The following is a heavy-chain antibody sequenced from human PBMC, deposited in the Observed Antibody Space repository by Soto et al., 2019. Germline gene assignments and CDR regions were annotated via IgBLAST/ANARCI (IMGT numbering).Heavy chain of an antibody. CDR3: ARIVSRRYFDS. Sequence: QEQLVESGGGLVKPGGSMRLSCAASGFNFNDYYMSWIRQAPGKGLEYIAYISRLNHYNNYADSVKGRFTISIDNSKNSLQLQMSSLRSEVTAVYYCARIVSRRYFDSWVRGTLVTVSS. J-gene: IGHJ4*02. CDR1: GFNFNDYY. V-gene: IGHV3-11*06. CDR2: ISRLNHYN. D-gene: IGHD3-9*01.